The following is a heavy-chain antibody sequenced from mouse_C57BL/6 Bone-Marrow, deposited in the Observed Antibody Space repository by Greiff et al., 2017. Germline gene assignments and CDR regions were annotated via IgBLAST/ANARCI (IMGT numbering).Heavy chain of an antibody. D-gene: IGHD1-1*01. V-gene: IGHV1-80*01. CDR1: GYAFSSYW. Sequence: VKLQESGAELVKPGASVKISCKASGYAFSSYWMNWVKQRPGKGLEWIGQIYPGDGDTNYNGKFKGKATLTADKSSSTAYMQLSSLTSEDSAVYFCARRDYYGSSYDYWGQGTTLTVSS. CDR3: ARRDYYGSSYDY. CDR2: IYPGDGDT. J-gene: IGHJ2*01.